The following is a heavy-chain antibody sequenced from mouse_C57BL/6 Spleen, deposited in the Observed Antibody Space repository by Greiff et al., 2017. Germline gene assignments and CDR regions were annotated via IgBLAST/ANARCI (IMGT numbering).Heavy chain of an antibody. CDR1: GFTFSSYA. CDR3: ARAGASGDEGFAY. J-gene: IGHJ3*01. CDR2: ISDGGSYT. D-gene: IGHD6-1*01. Sequence: EVQLVESGGGLVKPGGSLKLSCAASGFTFSSYAMSWVRQTPEKRLEWVATISDGGSYTYYPDNVKGRFTISRDNAKNNLYLQMSHLKSEDTAMYYCARAGASGDEGFAYWGQGTMVTVSA. V-gene: IGHV5-4*01.